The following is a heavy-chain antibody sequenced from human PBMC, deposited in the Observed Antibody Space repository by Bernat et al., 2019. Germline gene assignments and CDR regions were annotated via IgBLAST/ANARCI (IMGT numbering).Heavy chain of an antibody. D-gene: IGHD3-22*01. V-gene: IGHV4-39*01. J-gene: IGHJ3*02. CDR3: ARPWNYYDSSGFQKGYDAFDI. CDR2: IYYSVST. CDR1: GGSISSSSYY. Sequence: QLQLQESGPGLVKPSETLSLTCTVPGGSISSSSYYWGWIRQPPGKGLEWIGSIYYSVSTYYNPSLKSRVTISVDTSKNQFSLKLSSVTAADTAVYYCARPWNYYDSSGFQKGYDAFDIWGQGTMVTVSS.